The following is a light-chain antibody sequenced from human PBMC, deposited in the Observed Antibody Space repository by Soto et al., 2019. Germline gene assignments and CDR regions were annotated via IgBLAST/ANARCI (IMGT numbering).Light chain of an antibody. J-gene: IGKJ5*01. CDR1: QAVNSW. CDR3: QQSNNHPIS. Sequence: DNQLTQSPSSISASVGDRVTITCRASQAVNSWLAWFQQKRGMAPKLVIYDVSSLQSGVPSRFSGSGSGTEFTLTISSLQPEDFATYYCQQSNNHPISFGQGTRLEIK. CDR2: DVS. V-gene: IGKV1-12*01.